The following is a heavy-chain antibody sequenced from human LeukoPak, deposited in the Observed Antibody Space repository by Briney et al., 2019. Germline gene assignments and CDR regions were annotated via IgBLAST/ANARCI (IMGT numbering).Heavy chain of an antibody. Sequence: GGSLRLSCAASGFTFSSYWMTWVRQAPGKGLEWVANIKQDGGEKYYLDSVKGRFTISRDNAKNPLYLQMNSLRAEDTAVYYCARVSAEWLLFYWGQGTLVTVSS. CDR3: ARVSAEWLLFY. CDR2: IKQDGGEK. J-gene: IGHJ4*02. CDR1: GFTFSSYW. D-gene: IGHD3-3*01. V-gene: IGHV3-7*01.